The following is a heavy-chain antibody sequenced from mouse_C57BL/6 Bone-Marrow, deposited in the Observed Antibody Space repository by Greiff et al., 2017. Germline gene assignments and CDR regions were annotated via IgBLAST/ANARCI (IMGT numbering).Heavy chain of an antibody. CDR1: GYTFTSYW. J-gene: IGHJ4*01. V-gene: IGHV1-50*01. CDR3: ARGSWYYAMDY. Sequence: QVQLQQPGAELVKPGASVKLSCKASGYTFTSYWMQWVKQRPGQGLEWIGEIDPSDSYTNYNQKFKGKATLTVDTSSSTAYMQLSSLTSEDSAVYYCARGSWYYAMDYGGRGTSVTVSS. CDR2: IDPSDSYT.